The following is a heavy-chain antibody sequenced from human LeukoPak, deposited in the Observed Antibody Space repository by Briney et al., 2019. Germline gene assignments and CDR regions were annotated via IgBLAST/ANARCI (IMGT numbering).Heavy chain of an antibody. D-gene: IGHD2-8*01. CDR2: IYYSGST. J-gene: IGHJ4*02. V-gene: IGHV4-59*01. Sequence: PSETLSLTCTVSGGSISSYYWSWIRQPPGKGLEWSGYIYYSGSTNYNPSLKSRVTISVDTSKNQFSLKLSSATAADTAVYYCAKQSYARSLGEGGPGTLVSVSS. CDR1: GGSISSYY. CDR3: AKQSYARSLGE.